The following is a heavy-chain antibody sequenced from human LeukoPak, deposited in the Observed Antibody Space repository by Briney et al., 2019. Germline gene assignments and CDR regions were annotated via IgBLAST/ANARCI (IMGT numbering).Heavy chain of an antibody. CDR2: ISGSGGST. D-gene: IGHD5-24*01. Sequence: PGGSLRLSCAASGFTFSSYAMSWVRQAPGKGLEWVSAISGSGGSTYYADSVKDRFTISRDSSKNTLYLQMNSLRVEDTAIYYCATSVQGWLQLNIWGQGTLVTVSS. V-gene: IGHV3-23*01. CDR3: ATSVQGWLQLNI. CDR1: GFTFSSYA. J-gene: IGHJ4*02.